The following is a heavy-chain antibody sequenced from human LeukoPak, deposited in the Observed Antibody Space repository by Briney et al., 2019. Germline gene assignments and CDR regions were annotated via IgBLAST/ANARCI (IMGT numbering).Heavy chain of an antibody. Sequence: GGSLRLSCAASGFTVSSNYMSWVRQAPGKGLEWVSVIYSGGSTYYADSVKGRFTIFRHNSKNALYLQMNSLRAEDTAVYYCARDLDSSGYSNAFDIWGQGTMVTVSS. V-gene: IGHV3-53*04. D-gene: IGHD3-22*01. CDR3: ARDLDSSGYSNAFDI. CDR1: GFTVSSNY. CDR2: IYSGGST. J-gene: IGHJ3*02.